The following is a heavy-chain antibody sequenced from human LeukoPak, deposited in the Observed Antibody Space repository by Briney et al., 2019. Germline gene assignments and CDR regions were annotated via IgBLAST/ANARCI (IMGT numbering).Heavy chain of an antibody. CDR1: GYTFTSYY. Sequence: ASVKVSCKASGYTFTSYYMHWVRQAPGQGLEWMGIINPSGGSTSYAQKFQGRVTMTRDTSTSTVYKELSSLRSEDTAVYYCARGSDPYYYDSSGYNHEILDYWGQGTLVTVSS. J-gene: IGHJ4*02. CDR3: ARGSDPYYYDSSGYNHEILDY. V-gene: IGHV1-46*01. CDR2: INPSGGST. D-gene: IGHD3-22*01.